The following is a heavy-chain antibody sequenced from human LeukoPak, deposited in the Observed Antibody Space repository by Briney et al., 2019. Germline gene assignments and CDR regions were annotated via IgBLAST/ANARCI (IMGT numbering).Heavy chain of an antibody. Sequence: SETLSLTCAVYGGSFSGYYWSWIRQPPGKGLEWIGEINHSGSTNYNPSLKSRVTISVDTSKNQFSLKLSSVTAADTAVYYCATGSFFGVVPHLDYWGQGTLVTVSS. J-gene: IGHJ4*02. D-gene: IGHD3-3*02. CDR1: GGSFSGYY. CDR3: ATGSFFGVVPHLDY. V-gene: IGHV4-34*01. CDR2: INHSGST.